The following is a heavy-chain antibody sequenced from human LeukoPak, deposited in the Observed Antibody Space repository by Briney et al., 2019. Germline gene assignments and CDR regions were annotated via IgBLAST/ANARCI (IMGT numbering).Heavy chain of an antibody. CDR2: ISGSGGST. CDR3: AKDQWRARGYFDY. J-gene: IGHJ4*02. V-gene: IGHV3-23*01. Sequence: GGSLRLSCAAFGFTFSSYAMSWVRQAPGKGLEWVSAISGSGGSTYYADSVKGRFTISRDNSKNTLYLQMNSLRAEDTAVYYCAKDQWRARGYFDYWGQGTLVTVSS. CDR1: GFTFSSYA. D-gene: IGHD3-10*01.